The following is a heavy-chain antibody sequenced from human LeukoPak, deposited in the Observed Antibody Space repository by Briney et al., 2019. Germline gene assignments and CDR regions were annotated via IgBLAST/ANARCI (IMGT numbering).Heavy chain of an antibody. J-gene: IGHJ4*02. Sequence: SETLSLTCTVSGGSINSRSDYWGWIRQPPGKGLEWIGSIYYSGSTYYNPSLKSRVTISVDTSKNQFSLKLSSVTAADTAVCYCALTPGYCTNGVCLPDYFDYWGQGTLVTVSS. CDR2: IYYSGST. CDR3: ALTPGYCTNGVCLPDYFDY. D-gene: IGHD2-8*01. CDR1: GGSINSRSDY. V-gene: IGHV4-39*07.